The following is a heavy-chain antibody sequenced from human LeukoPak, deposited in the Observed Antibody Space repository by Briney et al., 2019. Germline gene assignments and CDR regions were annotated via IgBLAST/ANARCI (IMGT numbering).Heavy chain of an antibody. J-gene: IGHJ1*01. CDR3: ARGLVGPTTHMYFQH. CDR1: GDSVSTASNA. D-gene: IGHD1-26*01. V-gene: IGHV6-1*01. Sequence: SQTLSLACAISGDSVSTASNAWYWIRQSPSRGLEWLGRTYYRSKWYNDYAVSVKSRITINPDTSKNQFSLQLNSVTPEDTAVYYCARGLVGPTTHMYFQHWGQGTLVTVSS. CDR2: TYYRSKWYN.